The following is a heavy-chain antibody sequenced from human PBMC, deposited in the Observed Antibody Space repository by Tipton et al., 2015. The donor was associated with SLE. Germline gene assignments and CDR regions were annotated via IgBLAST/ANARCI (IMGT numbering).Heavy chain of an antibody. Sequence: LRLSCAVSGYSISSGYYWGWIRQPPGKGLEWIGSIYHSGSTYYNPSLKSRVTISVDTSKNQFSLKLSSVTAADTAVYYCARDLEWLFGWFDPWGQGTLVTVSS. J-gene: IGHJ5*02. CDR1: GYSISSGYY. CDR2: IYHSGST. D-gene: IGHD3-3*01. V-gene: IGHV4-38-2*02. CDR3: ARDLEWLFGWFDP.